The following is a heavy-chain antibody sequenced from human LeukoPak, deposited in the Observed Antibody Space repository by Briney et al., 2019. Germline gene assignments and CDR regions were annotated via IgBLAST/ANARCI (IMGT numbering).Heavy chain of an antibody. V-gene: IGHV1-2*02. D-gene: IGHD2-15*01. J-gene: IGHJ4*02. CDR3: ATVRDIVVGGGPYYFDY. CDR2: INPHNGDT. CDR1: GYTFIGYY. Sequence: SVEASCKASGYTFIGYYLHWVRQAPGQGLEWMGWINPHNGDTNYAQKFQGRVTVTRDTSITTAYMELSRLKSDDTAVYYCATVRDIVVGGGPYYFDYWGQGTLVMISS.